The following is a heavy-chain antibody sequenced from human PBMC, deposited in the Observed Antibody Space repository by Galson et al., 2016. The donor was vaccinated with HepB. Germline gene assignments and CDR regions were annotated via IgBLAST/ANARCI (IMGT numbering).Heavy chain of an antibody. CDR3: ARWNYGWDV. CDR1: GFVFSTYL. CDR2: IKHDGGGK. V-gene: IGHV3-7*03. Sequence: SLRLSCAASGFVFSTYLMTWVRQAPGRGLEWVANIKHDGGGKYYVESVKGRFIISRDNAQDSLYLQMNSLRDEATAMYYCARWNYGWDVWGQGATVTVSS. J-gene: IGHJ6*02.